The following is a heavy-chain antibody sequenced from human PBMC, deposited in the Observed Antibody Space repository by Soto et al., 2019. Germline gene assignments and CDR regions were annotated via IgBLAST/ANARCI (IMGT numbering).Heavy chain of an antibody. CDR3: AKGKGVGATPDGANC. CDR1: GFIFGNFG. J-gene: IGHJ4*02. CDR2: VRSDGDTT. Sequence: EVQVLESGGGLVQPGGSLRLSCAASGFIFGNFGMNWVRQAPGKGLEWVSGVRSDGDTTYNADSVEGRFTVFRDTSRNTVYLQMNNLRAEDTAIYYCAKGKGVGATPDGANCWGQGTLVTVYS. D-gene: IGHD1-26*01. V-gene: IGHV3-23*01.